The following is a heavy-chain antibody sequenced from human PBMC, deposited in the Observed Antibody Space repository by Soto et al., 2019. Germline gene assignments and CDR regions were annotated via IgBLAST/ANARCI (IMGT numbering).Heavy chain of an antibody. CDR2: IYYSGST. D-gene: IGHD3-3*01. CDR3: ASLHYDFWSGYYLGSGYFDY. V-gene: IGHV4-59*01. Sequence: SETLSLTCTVSGGSISSYYWSWIRQPPGKGLEWIGYIYYSGSTNYNPSLKSRVTISVDTSKNQFSLKLSSVTAADTAVYYCASLHYDFWSGYYLGSGYFDYWGQGTLVTVSS. J-gene: IGHJ4*02. CDR1: GGSISSYY.